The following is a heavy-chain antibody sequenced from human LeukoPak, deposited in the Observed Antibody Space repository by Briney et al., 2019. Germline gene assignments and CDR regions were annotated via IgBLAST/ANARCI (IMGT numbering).Heavy chain of an antibody. CDR2: IWYDGSKK. Sequence: GGSLRLFCAASGFTFSLYATHWVRQAPGKGLEWVALIWYDGSKKYYADSVEGRFTISRDNSKNTLYLQMNSLRADDTAVYYCARDIGRGYSYGPFDYWGQGTLVTVSS. CDR3: ARDIGRGYSYGPFDY. D-gene: IGHD5-12*01. CDR1: GFTFSLYA. V-gene: IGHV3-33*01. J-gene: IGHJ4*02.